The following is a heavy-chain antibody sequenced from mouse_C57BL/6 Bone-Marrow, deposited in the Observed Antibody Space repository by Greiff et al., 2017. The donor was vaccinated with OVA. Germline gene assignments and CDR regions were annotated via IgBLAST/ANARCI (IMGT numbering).Heavy chain of an antibody. V-gene: IGHV1-81*01. CDR3: ALTQYFDV. Sequence: VQLQQSGAELARPGASVKLSCKASGYTLTSYGISWVKQRTGQGLEWIGEIYPSSGNTYYNEKLKGKATLTADKSSSTAYMELRSLTSEDSAVYFCALTQYFDVWGTGTTVTVSS. CDR1: GYTLTSYG. J-gene: IGHJ1*03. CDR2: IYPSSGNT. D-gene: IGHD4-1*01.